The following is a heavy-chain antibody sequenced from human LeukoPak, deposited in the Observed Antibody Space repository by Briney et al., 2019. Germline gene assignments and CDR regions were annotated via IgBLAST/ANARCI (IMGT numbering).Heavy chain of an antibody. V-gene: IGHV3-23*01. D-gene: IGHD5-18*01. CDR2: ISGSGGST. Sequence: GGSLRLSRAASGFTFSNYAMSWIRQAPGKGLEWVSAISGSGGSTYYADSVKGRFTISRDNSKNTLYLQMNSLRAEDTAVYYCAKHEVTAMVNYYYYGMDVWGQGTTVTVSS. CDR3: AKHEVTAMVNYYYYGMDV. CDR1: GFTFSNYA. J-gene: IGHJ6*02.